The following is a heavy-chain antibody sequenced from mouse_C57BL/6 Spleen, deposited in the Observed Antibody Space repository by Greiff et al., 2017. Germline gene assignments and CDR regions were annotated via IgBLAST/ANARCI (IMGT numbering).Heavy chain of an antibody. V-gene: IGHV5-2*01. CDR1: EYEFPSHD. Sequence: EVMLVESGGGLVQPGESLKLSCESNEYEFPSHDMPWVRKTPEKRLALVAALNSDGGSTYYPDPMERRFIISRDNTKKTLYLQMSSLRSEDTALYYCARHGAAQAKDYYAMGYWGQGTSVTVSS. CDR3: ARHGAAQAKDYYAMGY. J-gene: IGHJ4*01. D-gene: IGHD3-2*02. CDR2: LNSDGGST.